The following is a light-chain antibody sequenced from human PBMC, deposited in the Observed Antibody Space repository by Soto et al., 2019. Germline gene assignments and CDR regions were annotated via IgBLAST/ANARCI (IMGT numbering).Light chain of an antibody. J-gene: IGLJ7*01. V-gene: IGLV1-47*02. CDR2: TNN. CDR3: ATWDDSLSGWV. CDR1: SYNIGSNY. Sequence: QSVLTQPPSASGTPGQRVSISCSGRSYNIGSNYVYWYQQLPGTAPKLLMYTNNQRPSGVPDRFSGSKSGTSASLAISGLRSEDEADYYCATWDDSLSGWVFGGGTQLTVL.